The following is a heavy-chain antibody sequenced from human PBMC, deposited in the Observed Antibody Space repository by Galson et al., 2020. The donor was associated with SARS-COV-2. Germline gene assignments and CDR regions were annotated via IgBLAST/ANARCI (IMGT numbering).Heavy chain of an antibody. J-gene: IGHJ4*02. CDR3: ITDLRIGKIQMATMLDY. CDR2: IKPNTNDRTT. CDR1: GLTITDDC. Sequence: GGSLRPSCALSGLTITDDCITRVRNAPEPGPQRVRRIKPNTNDRTTDYAAPVKGRSTISRDDSKNTLFLQMNSLKTEDTVVYYCITDLRIGKIQMATMLDYWGQGTLVTVSS. D-gene: IGHD5-12*01. V-gene: IGHV3-15*01.